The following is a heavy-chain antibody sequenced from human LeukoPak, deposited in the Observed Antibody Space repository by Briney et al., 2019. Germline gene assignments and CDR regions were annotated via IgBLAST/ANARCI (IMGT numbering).Heavy chain of an antibody. D-gene: IGHD4-17*01. CDR2: ISGSGGST. CDR3: AKGGTYGDSPLYFDY. Sequence: PGGSLRLSCAASGFTFSSYAMSWVRQAPGKGLEWVSAISGSGGSTYYADSVKGRFTISRDNSKNTLYLQMNSLRAEDTAVYYCAKGGTYGDSPLYFDYWGPGTLVTVSS. J-gene: IGHJ4*02. V-gene: IGHV3-23*01. CDR1: GFTFSSYA.